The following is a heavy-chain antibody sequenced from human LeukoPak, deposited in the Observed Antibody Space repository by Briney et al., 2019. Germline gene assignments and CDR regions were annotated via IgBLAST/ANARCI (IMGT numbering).Heavy chain of an antibody. CDR2: TSGSGGST. V-gene: IGHV3-23*01. J-gene: IGHJ4*02. CDR3: AKASGESYCTNGVCYTDYFDY. CDR1: GFTFSSYA. D-gene: IGHD2-8*01. Sequence: GGSLRLSCAASGFTFSSYAMSWVRQAPGKGLEWVSATSGSGGSTYYADSVKGRFTISRDNSKNTLYLQVNSLRAEDTAVYYCAKASGESYCTNGVCYTDYFDYWGQGTLVTVSS.